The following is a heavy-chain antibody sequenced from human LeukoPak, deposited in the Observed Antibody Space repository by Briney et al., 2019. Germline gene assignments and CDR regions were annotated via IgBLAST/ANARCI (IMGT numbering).Heavy chain of an antibody. CDR1: GYPFRNYA. D-gene: IGHD6-19*01. J-gene: IGHJ6*02. V-gene: IGHV1-8*01. Sequence: ASVKVSCKASGYPFRNYAINWVRQAPGQGLEWMGWMNPNTGNTGYAQRFQGRVILTSDTSTSTAYMELSSLRSEDMAVYYCARRRGSGWYYYGFDVWGQGTTVTVS. CDR2: MNPNTGNT. CDR3: ARRRGSGWYYYGFDV.